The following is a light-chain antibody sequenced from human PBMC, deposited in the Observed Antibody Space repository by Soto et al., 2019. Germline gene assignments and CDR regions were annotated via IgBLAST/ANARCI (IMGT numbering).Light chain of an antibody. CDR1: QSINMG. J-gene: IGKJ2*01. V-gene: IGKV1-5*03. CDR2: KAS. Sequence: DIQMTQSPSTLSASVGDRVTITCRASQSINMGLAWYQQKPGKAPKLLIYKASFLESGVPSRLSGSGSGTDFTLTIRSLQPDDSATYYCQQYSSYPHTFGQGTKLAIK. CDR3: QQYSSYPHT.